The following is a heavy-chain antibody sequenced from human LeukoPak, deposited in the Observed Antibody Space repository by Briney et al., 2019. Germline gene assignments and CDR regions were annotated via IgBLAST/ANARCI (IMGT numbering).Heavy chain of an antibody. D-gene: IGHD3-9*01. CDR1: GSTFNSYA. CDR2: ISGSGGST. Sequence: GGSLRLSCAASGSTFNSYAMSWVRQAPRKGLEWVSAISGSGGSTYYADSVKGRFTISRDNSKNTLYLQMNSLRAEDTAVYYCAKGDYDILTGYYIHAFDIWGQGTMVTVSS. CDR3: AKGDYDILTGYYIHAFDI. J-gene: IGHJ3*02. V-gene: IGHV3-23*01.